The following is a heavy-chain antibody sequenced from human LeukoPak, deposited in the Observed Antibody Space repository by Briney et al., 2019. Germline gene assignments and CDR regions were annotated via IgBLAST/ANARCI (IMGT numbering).Heavy chain of an antibody. CDR3: ARGDKLVTFGGVSVPFDY. Sequence: SETLSLTCTVSGGSISSNYWSWIRQPPGKGLEWIGYIYYSGTTNYNPSLESRVTISVDTSKNQFSLKLTSVTPADTAVYYCARGDKLVTFGGVSVPFDYWGQGTLVIVSS. CDR2: IYYSGTT. D-gene: IGHD3-16*02. V-gene: IGHV4-59*01. J-gene: IGHJ4*02. CDR1: GGSISSNY.